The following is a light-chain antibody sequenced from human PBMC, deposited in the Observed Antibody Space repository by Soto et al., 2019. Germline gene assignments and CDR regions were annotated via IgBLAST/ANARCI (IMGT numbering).Light chain of an antibody. Sequence: QLVLTRSPSASASLGASVKLTCTLSSGHSNYAIAWHQQQPEKGPRYLMKVNSGGSHIKGDGIPDRFSGSSSGAERYLFISSNLSEDEADHYCHTWGTGSASVVFGRGTQLTVL. CDR2: VNSGGSH. J-gene: IGLJ7*01. CDR1: SGHSNYA. V-gene: IGLV4-69*01. CDR3: HTWGTGSASVV.